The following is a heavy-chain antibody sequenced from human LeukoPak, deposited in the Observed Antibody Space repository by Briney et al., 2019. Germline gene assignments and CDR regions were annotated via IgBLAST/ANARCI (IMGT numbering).Heavy chain of an antibody. J-gene: IGHJ4*02. D-gene: IGHD6-19*01. V-gene: IGHV4-4*08. CDR2: IYNSGST. Sequence: PSETLSLTCTVSGGSISSYYWSWIRQPPGRGLEWIGHIYNSGSTNYNPSLKSRVTISVDTSKNQFSLKLSSVTAADTAVYYCARRPRAVAGAFDYWGQGTLVTVSS. CDR1: GGSISSYY. CDR3: ARRPRAVAGAFDY.